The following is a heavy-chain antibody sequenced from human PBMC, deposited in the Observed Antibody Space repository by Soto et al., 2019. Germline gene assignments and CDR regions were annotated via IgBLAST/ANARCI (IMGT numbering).Heavy chain of an antibody. D-gene: IGHD6-13*01. CDR1: GFTVSSNY. J-gene: IGHJ4*02. V-gene: IGHV3-53*04. Sequence: EVQLVESGGGLIQPGGSLRLSCAASGFTVSSNYMSWVRQAPGKGLEWVSVIYSGGSTYYADSVKGRFTISRHNSKSTLYLQMNSLIAEDTAVYYCATGSSSWSPVDYWGQGTLVTVSS. CDR3: ATGSSSWSPVDY. CDR2: IYSGGST.